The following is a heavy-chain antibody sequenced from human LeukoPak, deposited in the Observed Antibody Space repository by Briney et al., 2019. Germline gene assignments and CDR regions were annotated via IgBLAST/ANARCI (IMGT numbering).Heavy chain of an antibody. Sequence: GGSLRLSCAASGFTFSSYSMNWVRQAPGKGLEWVSYISSSSSTIYYADSVKGRFTISRDNAKNSLYLQMNSLGAEDTAVYYCVRASFGGRYYYYGMDVWGQGTTVTVSS. J-gene: IGHJ6*02. V-gene: IGHV3-48*04. CDR2: ISSSSSTI. CDR3: VRASFGGRYYYYGMDV. CDR1: GFTFSSYS. D-gene: IGHD4-23*01.